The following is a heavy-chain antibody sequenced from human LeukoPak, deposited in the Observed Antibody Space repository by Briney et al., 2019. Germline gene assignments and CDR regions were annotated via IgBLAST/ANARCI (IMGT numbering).Heavy chain of an antibody. V-gene: IGHV1-69*04. CDR3: AREFYSGWSENYIDY. CDR2: IIPILGIA. D-gene: IGHD6-19*01. CDR1: GGTFSSYA. J-gene: IGHJ4*02. Sequence: ASVKVSCKASGGTFSSYAISWVRQAPGQGLEWVGRIIPILGIANYAQKFQGRVTITADKSTSTAYMELSSLRSEDTAVYYCAREFYSGWSENYIDYWGQGTLVTVSS.